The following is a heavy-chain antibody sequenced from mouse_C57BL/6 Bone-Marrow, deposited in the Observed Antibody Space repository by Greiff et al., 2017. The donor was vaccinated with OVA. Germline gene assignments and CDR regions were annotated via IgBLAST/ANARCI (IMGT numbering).Heavy chain of an antibody. D-gene: IGHD1-1*01. CDR2: IYPGSGNT. Sequence: VQLQQSGAELVRPGASVKLSCKASGYTFTDYYINWVKQRPGQGLEWIARIYPGSGNTYYNEKFKGKATLTAEKSSSTAYMQLSSLTSEDSAVYFCARRGYGSSFYYFDYWGQGTTLTVSS. CDR3: ARRGYGSSFYYFDY. CDR1: GYTFTDYY. V-gene: IGHV1-76*01. J-gene: IGHJ2*01.